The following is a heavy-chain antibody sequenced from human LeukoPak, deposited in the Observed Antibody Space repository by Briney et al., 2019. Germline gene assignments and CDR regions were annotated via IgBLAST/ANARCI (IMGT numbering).Heavy chain of an antibody. J-gene: IGHJ4*02. CDR1: GYPFRNYD. CDR3: ARGDNWNLYYFDY. CDR2: INPHSGKT. Sequence: ASVKVSCKTSGYPFRNYDINWVRQATGQGLEWMGWINPHSGKTGYAQKFQGRVTMTRDTSISTAYMELSRLRSDDTAVYYCARGDNWNLYYFDYWGQGTLVTVSS. D-gene: IGHD1-20*01. V-gene: IGHV1-8*01.